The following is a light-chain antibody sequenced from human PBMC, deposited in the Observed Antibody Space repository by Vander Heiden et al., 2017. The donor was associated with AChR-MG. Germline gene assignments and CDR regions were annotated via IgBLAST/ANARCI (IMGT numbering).Light chain of an antibody. CDR3: CAYAGSSTLV. Sequence: QSALTQTASVSGSPGQSITISCTGTSSDVGSYNLVSWYQQHPGKAPKLMIDEVSKRPSGVSNRFSGSKSGNTASLTISGLQAEDEADYYCCAYAGSSTLVFGGGTKLTVL. CDR2: EVS. J-gene: IGLJ2*01. V-gene: IGLV2-23*02. CDR1: SSDVGSYNL.